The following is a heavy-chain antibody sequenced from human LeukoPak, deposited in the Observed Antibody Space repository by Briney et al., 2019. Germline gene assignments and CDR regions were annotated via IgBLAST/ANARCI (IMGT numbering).Heavy chain of an antibody. CDR3: ARVQWAYYESSGYYYI. D-gene: IGHD3-22*01. CDR2: INPNRGGT. J-gene: IGHJ4*02. Sequence: ASVKVSCKASGYTFADYYMQWVRQAPGQGLEWMGWINPNRGGTNYAQKFQGRVTMTRDTSISTAYMELSRLRSDDTAVYYCARVQWAYYESSGYYYIWGQGTLVTVSS. V-gene: IGHV1-2*02. CDR1: GYTFADYY.